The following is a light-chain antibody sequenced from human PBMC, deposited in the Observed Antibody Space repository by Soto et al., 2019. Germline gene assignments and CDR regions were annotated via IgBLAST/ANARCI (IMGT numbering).Light chain of an antibody. V-gene: IGKV1-39*01. CDR2: AAS. Sequence: DIQMTQSPSSPSASVEARVIITCRARQSISNHLNWYQQKPGKAPKLLIFAASSLQSGVPSRFSGSRSGPDFTLTISSLQPEDFATYYCQQSYSSPPTFGQGTKVDIK. CDR3: QQSYSSPPT. J-gene: IGKJ1*01. CDR1: QSISNH.